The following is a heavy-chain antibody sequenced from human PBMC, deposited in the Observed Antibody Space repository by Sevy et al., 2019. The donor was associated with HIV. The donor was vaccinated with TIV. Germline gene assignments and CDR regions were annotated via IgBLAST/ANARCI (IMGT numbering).Heavy chain of an antibody. J-gene: IGHJ4*02. D-gene: IGHD3-22*01. CDR2: ISSDGTTI. Sequence: LSVTCAASGFTFSSYEMNWVRQAPGKGLEWVSYISSDGTTIYYADSVKGRFTISRDNAQNSVSRQMNSLRAEDTAVYYCARDLDDNSGYYYGAIDYWGQGTLVTVSS. V-gene: IGHV3-48*03. CDR3: ARDLDDNSGYYYGAIDY. CDR1: GFTFSSYE.